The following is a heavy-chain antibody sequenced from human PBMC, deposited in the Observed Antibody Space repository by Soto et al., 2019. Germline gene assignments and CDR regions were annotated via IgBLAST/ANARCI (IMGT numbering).Heavy chain of an antibody. J-gene: IGHJ4*02. D-gene: IGHD6-13*01. CDR2: ISGSGGST. V-gene: IGHV3-23*01. Sequence: EVQLLESGGGLVQPGGSLRLSCAASGFTFSSYAMSWVRQAPGKGLEWVSAISGSGGSTYYADSVKGRFTISRDTSTNTLYLQMNSLRAADTAVYYCAYSSTPFDYWGQGTLVTVSS. CDR3: AYSSTPFDY. CDR1: GFTFSSYA.